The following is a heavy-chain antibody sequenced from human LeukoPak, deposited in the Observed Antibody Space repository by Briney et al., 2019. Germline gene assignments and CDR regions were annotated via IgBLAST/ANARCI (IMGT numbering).Heavy chain of an antibody. CDR1: GFTFSSYW. CDR2: IKQDGIEK. CDR3: ARDFDMGITPGDDFDF. J-gene: IGHJ4*02. Sequence: GGSLRLSCAASGFTFSSYWMTWVRHAPGKGLEWVANIKQDGIEKYYVDAVKGRFTISRDNARNTVFLQMNSLRAEDTAVYYCARDFDMGITPGDDFDFWGQGTLVAVSS. V-gene: IGHV3-7*01. D-gene: IGHD3-9*01.